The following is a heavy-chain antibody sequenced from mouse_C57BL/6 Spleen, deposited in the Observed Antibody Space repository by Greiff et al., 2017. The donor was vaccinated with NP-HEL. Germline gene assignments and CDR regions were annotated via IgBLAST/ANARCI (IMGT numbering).Heavy chain of an antibody. CDR3: ARGGDYGYYFDY. Sequence: EVKLVESGPGLVKPSQSLSLTCSVTGYSITSGYYWNWIRQSPGNKLEWMGYISYDGSNNYNPYLKNRISITRDTSRNQFFLKLNSVTTEDTATYYCARGGDYGYYFDYWGQGTTLTVSS. CDR1: GYSITSGYY. J-gene: IGHJ2*01. V-gene: IGHV3-6*01. CDR2: ISYDGSN. D-gene: IGHD1-1*02.